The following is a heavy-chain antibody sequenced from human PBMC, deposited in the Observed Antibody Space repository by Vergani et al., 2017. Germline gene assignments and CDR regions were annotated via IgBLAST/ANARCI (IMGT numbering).Heavy chain of an antibody. J-gene: IGHJ5*02. CDR3: AGEDIVVVPAAPRGGWFDP. CDR1: GYTFTSYY. D-gene: IGHD2-2*01. CDR2: INPSGGST. V-gene: IGHV1-46*01. Sequence: QVQLVQSGAEVKKPGASVKVSCKASGYTFTSYYMHWVRQAPGQGLEWMGIINPSGGSTSYAQKFQGRVTMTRDTSTSTVYMELSSLRSEDTAVYYCAGEDIVVVPAAPRGGWFDPWGQGTLVTVSS.